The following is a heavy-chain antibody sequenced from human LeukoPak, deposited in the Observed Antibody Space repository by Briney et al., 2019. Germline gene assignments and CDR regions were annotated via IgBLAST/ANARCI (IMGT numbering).Heavy chain of an antibody. D-gene: IGHD5-18*01. CDR1: GYSFTTYW. J-gene: IGHJ4*02. CDR2: VYPGDSDT. V-gene: IGHV5-51*01. Sequence: GESLKISCKGSGYSFTTYWIAWVRQMPGKGLEWMGIVYPGDSDTRYSPSFQGHVTISADKSITTAYLQWSSLEASDSAMYYCARLTSGYNYGAAGFWGQGTLVTVSS. CDR3: ARLTSGYNYGAAGF.